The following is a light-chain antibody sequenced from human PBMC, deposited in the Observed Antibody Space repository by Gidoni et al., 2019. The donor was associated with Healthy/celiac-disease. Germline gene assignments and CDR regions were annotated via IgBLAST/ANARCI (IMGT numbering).Light chain of an antibody. CDR1: QSVSSN. CDR3: QQYNGG. V-gene: IGKV3-15*01. Sequence: PATLSVSPGERATLSCRASQSVSSNLAWYQQKPGQAPRLLIYGASTRATGIPARFSGSGSGTEFSLTISSLQSEDFAVYYCQQYNGGFGQGTKLEIK. CDR2: GAS. J-gene: IGKJ2*03.